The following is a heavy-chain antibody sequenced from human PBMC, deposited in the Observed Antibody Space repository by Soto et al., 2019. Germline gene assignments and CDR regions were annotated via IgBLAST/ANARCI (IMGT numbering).Heavy chain of an antibody. CDR2: IYYSGST. Sequence: QLQLQESGPGLVKHSETLSLTCTVSGGSISSSSYYWGWIRQPPGKGLEWIGSIYYSGSTYYNPSLKSRVTISVDTSKNQFSLKLSSVTAADTAVYYCARLYPPITIFGVVTQNWFDPWGQGTLVTVSS. D-gene: IGHD3-3*01. CDR1: GGSISSSSYY. V-gene: IGHV4-39*01. CDR3: ARLYPPITIFGVVTQNWFDP. J-gene: IGHJ5*02.